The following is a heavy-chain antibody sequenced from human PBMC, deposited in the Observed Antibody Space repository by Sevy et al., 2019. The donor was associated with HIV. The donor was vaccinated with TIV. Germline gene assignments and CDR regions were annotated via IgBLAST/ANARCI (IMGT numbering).Heavy chain of an antibody. D-gene: IGHD6-25*01. CDR2: FFHGDSAT. CDR3: ARRPVTAATGFDY. CDR1: GFSFSSYW. Sequence: GESLKISCKGSGFSFSSYWIGWVRQMPGKGLEWMGIFFHGDSATRYSPSFQGHVTISADMSISTAYLHWSSLKASDTSIYYCARRPVTAATGFDYWGQGTLVTVSS. V-gene: IGHV5-51*01. J-gene: IGHJ4*02.